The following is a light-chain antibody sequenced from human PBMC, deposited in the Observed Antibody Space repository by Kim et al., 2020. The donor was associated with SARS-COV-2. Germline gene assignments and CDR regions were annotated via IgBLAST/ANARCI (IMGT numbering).Light chain of an antibody. J-gene: IGKJ4*02. CDR3: QQSDSAPRT. CDR2: GAS. Sequence: DIQMTQSPSSLSASVGDRVTITCRASQSIRNYVNWYQHKPGKAPQLLIYGASNSHGGVPSRFSGSGSGTDFTFTITSLQPEDFATYYCQQSDSAPRTLGGGTKVDIK. CDR1: QSIRNY. V-gene: IGKV1-39*01.